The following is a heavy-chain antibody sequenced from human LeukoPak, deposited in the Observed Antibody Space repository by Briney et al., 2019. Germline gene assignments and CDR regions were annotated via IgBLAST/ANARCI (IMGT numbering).Heavy chain of an antibody. D-gene: IGHD5-12*01. CDR1: GYTFTSYY. CDR3: ASRDPHSGYADY. Sequence: ASVNVSCKASGYTFTSYYMHWVRQAPGQGLEWMGIINPSGGSTSYAQKFQGRVTMTRDTSTSTVYMELSSLRSEDTAVYYCASRDPHSGYADYWGQGTLVTVSS. CDR2: INPSGGST. V-gene: IGHV1-46*01. J-gene: IGHJ4*02.